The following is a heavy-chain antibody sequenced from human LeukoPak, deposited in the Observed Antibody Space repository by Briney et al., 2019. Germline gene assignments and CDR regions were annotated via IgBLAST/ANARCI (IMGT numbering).Heavy chain of an antibody. Sequence: PGGSLRLSCAASGFTFSYYAMSWVRQAPRRGLEWVSGISGSDNTYYADSVKGRFTISRDNSKNTLYLQMNSLRAEDTAIYYCARESPVSAVGRSWFDPWGQGTLVTVSS. CDR2: ISGSDNT. CDR1: GFTFSYYA. J-gene: IGHJ5*02. CDR3: ARESPVSAVGRSWFDP. V-gene: IGHV3-23*01. D-gene: IGHD6-13*01.